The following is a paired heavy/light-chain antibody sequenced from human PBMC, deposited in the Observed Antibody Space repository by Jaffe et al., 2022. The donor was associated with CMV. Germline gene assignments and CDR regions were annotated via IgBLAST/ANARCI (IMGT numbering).Heavy chain of an antibody. V-gene: IGHV1-24*01. CDR3: AATSDAVGRVGEPYYYMDV. J-gene: IGHJ6*03. CDR1: GYTLTELS. CDR2: FDPEDGET. Sequence: QVQLVQSGAEVKKPGASVKVSCKVSGYTLTELSMHWVRQAPGKGLEWMGGFDPEDGETIYAQKFQGRVTMTEDTSTDTAYMELSSLRSEDTAVYYCAATSDAVGRVGEPYYYMDVWGKGTTVTVSS. D-gene: IGHD1-26*01.
Light chain of an antibody. Sequence: EIVLTQSPATLSLSPGERATLSCRASQSVSSYLAWYQQKPGQAPRLLIYDASNRATGIPARFSGSGSGTDFTLTISSLEPEDFAVYYCQQRSNWPPFLTFGGGTKVEIK. CDR2: DAS. CDR1: QSVSSY. CDR3: QQRSNWPPFLT. V-gene: IGKV3-11*01. J-gene: IGKJ4*01.